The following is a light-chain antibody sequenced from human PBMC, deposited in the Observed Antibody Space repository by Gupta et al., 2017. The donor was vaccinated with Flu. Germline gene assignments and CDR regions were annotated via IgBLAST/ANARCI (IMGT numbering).Light chain of an antibody. CDR1: QSVRSNY. Sequence: DIVLTQSPGTLSLSPGERGTLSCRASQSVRSNYLAWYQQKPGQAPRLLIYGASIRATDIPDRFSGSGSGTDFSLTISRLEPEDFAVYYCQQYGSSSVYTFGQGTKVEIK. V-gene: IGKV3-20*01. CDR3: QQYGSSSVYT. CDR2: GAS. J-gene: IGKJ2*01.